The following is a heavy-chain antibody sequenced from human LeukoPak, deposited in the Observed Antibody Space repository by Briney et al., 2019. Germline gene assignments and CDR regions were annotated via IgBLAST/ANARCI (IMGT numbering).Heavy chain of an antibody. Sequence: SGGSLRLSCAASGFTFSSYAMHWVRQAPGKGVEWVAVISYDGSNKYYADSVKGRFTISRDNSKNTLYLQMNSLRAEDTAVYYCARGSGRSDYWGQGTLVTVSS. V-gene: IGHV3-30*04. CDR2: ISYDGSNK. CDR1: GFTFSSYA. J-gene: IGHJ4*02. D-gene: IGHD1-26*01. CDR3: ARGSGRSDY.